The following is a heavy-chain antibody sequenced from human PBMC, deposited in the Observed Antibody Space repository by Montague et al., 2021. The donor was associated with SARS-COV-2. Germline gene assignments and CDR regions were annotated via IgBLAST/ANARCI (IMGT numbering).Heavy chain of an antibody. J-gene: IGHJ3*02. CDR3: ARVGRGSSWYEVAFDS. D-gene: IGHD6-13*01. CDR1: GGSISRYS. CDR2: INNSGST. V-gene: IGHV4-59*01. Sequence: SETLSLTCTVSGGSISRYSWTWIRQPPGKGLEWIGYINNSGSTNYNPSLTSRVTISVDTSKNQFSLKLSSVAAADTAVYYCARVGRGSSWYEVAFDSWGQGTMVTASS.